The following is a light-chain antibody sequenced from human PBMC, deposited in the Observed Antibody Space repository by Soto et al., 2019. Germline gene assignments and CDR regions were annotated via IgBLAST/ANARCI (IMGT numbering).Light chain of an antibody. Sequence: DIQMTQSPSSLSASVGDGVTITCRASQGISNYLAWYQQKPGKAPKLLIYKASTLKSGVPSRFSGSGSGTEFTLTISSLQPDDFATYYCQHYNSYSEAFGQGTKVDIK. V-gene: IGKV1-5*03. CDR1: QGISNY. CDR2: KAS. CDR3: QHYNSYSEA. J-gene: IGKJ1*01.